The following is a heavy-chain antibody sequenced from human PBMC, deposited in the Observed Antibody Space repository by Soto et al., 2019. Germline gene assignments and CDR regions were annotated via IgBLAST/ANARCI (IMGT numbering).Heavy chain of an antibody. Sequence: TLSLTCTVSGGSISSGGYYWSWIRQHPGKGLEWIGYIYYSGSTYYNPSLKSRVTISVDKSKNQFSLKLSSVTAADTAVYYCARESCSGGSCNIDYWGQGTVVTVSS. CDR1: GGSISSGGYY. D-gene: IGHD2-15*01. CDR3: ARESCSGGSCNIDY. V-gene: IGHV4-31*03. CDR2: IYYSGST. J-gene: IGHJ4*02.